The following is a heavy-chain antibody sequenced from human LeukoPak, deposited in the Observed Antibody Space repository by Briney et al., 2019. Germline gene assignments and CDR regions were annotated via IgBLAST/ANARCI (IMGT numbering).Heavy chain of an antibody. CDR2: IKDDGSAK. CDR3: ARDHELYCSGGSCSRMDV. V-gene: IGHV3-7*01. D-gene: IGHD2-15*01. J-gene: IGHJ6*03. CDR1: GFTFSGYW. Sequence: GGSLRLSCAASGFTFSGYWMTWVRQAPGKGLGWVASIKDDGSAKYYEDSVKGRFSISRDDAKNSLYLQMNSLRAEDTAVYYCARDHELYCSGGSCSRMDVWGKGTTVTISS.